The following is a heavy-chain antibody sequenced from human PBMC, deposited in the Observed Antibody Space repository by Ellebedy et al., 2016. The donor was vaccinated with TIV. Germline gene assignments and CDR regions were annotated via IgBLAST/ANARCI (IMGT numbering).Heavy chain of an antibody. CDR1: GFTFDDYG. CDR2: INWNGGST. Sequence: PGGSLRLSCAASGFTFDDYGMTWVRQAPGKGLEWVSGINWNGGSTGYADSVEGRFTISRDNAKNSLYLQMNSLRAEDTALYHCARTDSNGWIIDYWGQGTLVTVSS. V-gene: IGHV3-20*01. J-gene: IGHJ4*02. CDR3: ARTDSNGWIIDY. D-gene: IGHD6-19*01.